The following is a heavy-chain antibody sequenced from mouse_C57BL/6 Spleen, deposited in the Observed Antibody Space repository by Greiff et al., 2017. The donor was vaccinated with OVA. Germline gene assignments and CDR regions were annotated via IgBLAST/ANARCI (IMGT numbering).Heavy chain of an antibody. Sequence: QVHVKQSGAELVKPGASVKISCKASGYAFSSYWMNWVKQRPGKGLEWIGQIYPGDGDTNYNGKFKGKATLTADKSSSTAYMQLSSLTSEDSAVYFCAIYDGYYLFAYWGQGTLVTVSA. CDR2: IYPGDGDT. CDR3: AIYDGYYLFAY. J-gene: IGHJ3*01. V-gene: IGHV1-80*01. CDR1: GYAFSSYW. D-gene: IGHD2-3*01.